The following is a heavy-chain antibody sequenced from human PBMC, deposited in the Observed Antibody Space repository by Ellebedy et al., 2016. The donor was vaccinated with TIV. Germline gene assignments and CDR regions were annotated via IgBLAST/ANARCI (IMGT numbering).Heavy chain of an antibody. CDR3: AREARFSSSGFDY. J-gene: IGHJ4*02. Sequence: SETLSLTXTASGCSVSSASYYWSWLRQPPGKGLEWIGYIYYSGSTNYNPSLKSRVTLSVDTSKNQFSLKLSSVTAADTAIYYCAREARFSSSGFDYWGQGILVTISS. CDR1: GCSVSSASYY. V-gene: IGHV4-61*01. CDR2: IYYSGST. D-gene: IGHD6-6*01.